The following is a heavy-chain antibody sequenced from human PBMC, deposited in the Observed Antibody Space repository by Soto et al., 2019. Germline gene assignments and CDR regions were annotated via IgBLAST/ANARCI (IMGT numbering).Heavy chain of an antibody. Sequence: EVQLVQSGAEVKKPGESLKISCKGSGYSFTSYWIGWVRQMPGKGLEWMGIIYPGDSDTRYSPSFQGQVTISAHKSISTAYLQWSSLKASDTAMYYCARREVTYYYGSGSYYFDYWGQGTLVTVSS. D-gene: IGHD3-10*01. CDR3: ARREVTYYYGSGSYYFDY. CDR2: IYPGDSDT. V-gene: IGHV5-51*03. CDR1: GYSFTSYW. J-gene: IGHJ4*02.